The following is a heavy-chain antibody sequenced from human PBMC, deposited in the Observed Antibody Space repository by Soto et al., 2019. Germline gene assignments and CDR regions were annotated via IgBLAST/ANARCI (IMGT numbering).Heavy chain of an antibody. CDR3: VRDSGNGWKDY. D-gene: IGHD6-19*01. CDR2: IDHRGST. J-gene: IGHJ4*02. CDR1: GGSISSTNW. V-gene: IGHV4-4*02. Sequence: QVQLQESGPGLVKPSGTLSLTCAVSGGSISSTNWWHWVRQPPGKGLEWIGEIDHRGSTNYNPSLKSRVTRSVDKPKNQYSLKLSSVTAADTAVYYCVRDSGNGWKDYWGQGTLVTVSS.